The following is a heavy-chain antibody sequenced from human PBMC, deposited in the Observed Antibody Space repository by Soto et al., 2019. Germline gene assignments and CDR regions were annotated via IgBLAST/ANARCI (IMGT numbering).Heavy chain of an antibody. CDR1: GFTVSSNY. J-gene: IGHJ6*02. V-gene: IGHV3-66*01. CDR2: IYSGGST. Sequence: EVQLVESGGGLVQPGGSLRLSCAASGFTVSSNYMSWVRQAPGKGLEWVSVIYSGGSTYYADSVKGRFTISRDNSKNTLYLQMNSLRAEDTAVYYCARGGGGSSGWYHYYYGMDVWGQGTTVTVSS. D-gene: IGHD6-19*01. CDR3: ARGGGGSSGWYHYYYGMDV.